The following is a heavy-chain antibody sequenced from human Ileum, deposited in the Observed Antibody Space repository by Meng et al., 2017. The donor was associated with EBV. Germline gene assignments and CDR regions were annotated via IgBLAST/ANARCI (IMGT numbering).Heavy chain of an antibody. J-gene: IGHJ4*02. V-gene: IGHV1-18*01. CDR2: ISAYTSNT. CDR1: GDSFTSYG. Sequence: QVQLVEWGAEVKKPGASVKVSCKASGDSFTSYGISWVRHAPGQGLEWMGWISAYTSNTNSAQKLQGIVTMSTDTYTSTAYMELRILRSDDTAVYYCARLGDRGGSCDYWGQGTLVTVSS. D-gene: IGHD2-15*01. CDR3: ARLGDRGGSCDY.